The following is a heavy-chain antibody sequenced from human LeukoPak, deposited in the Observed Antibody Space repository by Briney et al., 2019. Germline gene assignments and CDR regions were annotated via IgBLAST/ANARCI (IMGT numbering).Heavy chain of an antibody. V-gene: IGHV1-2*02. CDR3: ARDTKRSRARWENLGFDP. Sequence: ASVKVSCKASGYTFTGYYMHWVRQAPGQGLEWMGWINPNSGGTNYAQKFQGRVTMTRDTPISTAYMELRSLRSDDTAVYYCARDTKRSRARWENLGFDPWGQGTLVTVSS. CDR1: GYTFTGYY. D-gene: IGHD1-26*01. J-gene: IGHJ5*02. CDR2: INPNSGGT.